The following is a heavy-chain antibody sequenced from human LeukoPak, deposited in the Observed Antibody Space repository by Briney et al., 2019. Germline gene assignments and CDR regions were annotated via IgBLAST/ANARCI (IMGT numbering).Heavy chain of an antibody. CDR2: IYHSGST. J-gene: IGHJ4*02. Sequence: PSETLSLTCTVSGGSISSYYWSWIRQPPGKGLEWIGSIYHSGSTYYNPSLKSRVTISVDTSKNQFSLKLSSVTAADTAVYYCARQWCSSTSCYYFDYWGQGTLVTVSS. V-gene: IGHV4-59*08. CDR3: ARQWCSSTSCYYFDY. CDR1: GGSISSYY. D-gene: IGHD2-2*01.